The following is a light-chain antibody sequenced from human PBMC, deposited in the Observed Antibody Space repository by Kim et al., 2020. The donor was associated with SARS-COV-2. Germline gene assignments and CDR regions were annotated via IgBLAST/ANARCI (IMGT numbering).Light chain of an antibody. V-gene: IGLV1-47*01. CDR1: SSNIGSNY. J-gene: IGLJ2*01. CDR2: RNN. CDR3: AAWDDSLSGQVV. Sequence: VTISCSGSSSNIGSNYVYWYQQLPGTAPKLLIYRNNQRPSGVPDRFSGSKSGTSASLAISGLRSEDEADYYCAAWDDSLSGQVVFGGGTQLTVL.